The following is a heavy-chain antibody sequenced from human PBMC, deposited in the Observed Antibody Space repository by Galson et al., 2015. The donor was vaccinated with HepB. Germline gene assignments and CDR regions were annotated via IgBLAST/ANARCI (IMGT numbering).Heavy chain of an antibody. V-gene: IGHV3-53*01. D-gene: IGHD1-1*01. Sequence: SLRLSCAASGFTVSSNYMSWVRQAPGKGLEWVSVIYSGGSTYYADSVKGRFTISRDNSKNTLYLQMNSLRAEDTAVYYCARALKLERLSFGYWGQGTLVTVSS. CDR2: IYSGGST. CDR1: GFTVSSNY. CDR3: ARALKLERLSFGY. J-gene: IGHJ4*02.